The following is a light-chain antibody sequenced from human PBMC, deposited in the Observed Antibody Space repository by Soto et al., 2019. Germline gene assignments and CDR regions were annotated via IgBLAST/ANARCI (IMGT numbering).Light chain of an antibody. CDR2: GAS. J-gene: IGKJ1*01. CDR1: QSVSSN. V-gene: IGKV3-15*01. Sequence: EIVMTQSPATLSVSPGERVTLSCRASQSVSSNLAWYQQEPGQAPRLLIYGASTRATGIPARFSGSGSGTEFTLTISSLQSEDFAVYYCQQCNNWPLTFGQGTKVEIK. CDR3: QQCNNWPLT.